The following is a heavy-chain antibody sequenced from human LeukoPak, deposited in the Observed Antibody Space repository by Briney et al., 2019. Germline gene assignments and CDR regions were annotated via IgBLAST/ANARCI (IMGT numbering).Heavy chain of an antibody. CDR3: ATYGSGSYYNNWFDP. Sequence: PGGSLGLSCAASGFTFSSYAMSWVRQAPGKGLEWVSAISGSGGSTYYADSVKGRFTISRDNSKNTLYLQMNSLRAEDTAVYYCATYGSGSYYNNWFDPWGQGTLVTVSS. CDR2: ISGSGGST. D-gene: IGHD3-10*01. CDR1: GFTFSSYA. J-gene: IGHJ5*02. V-gene: IGHV3-23*01.